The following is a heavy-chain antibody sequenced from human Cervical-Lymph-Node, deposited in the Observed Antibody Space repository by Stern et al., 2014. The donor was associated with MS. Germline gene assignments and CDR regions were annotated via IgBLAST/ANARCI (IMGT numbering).Heavy chain of an antibody. V-gene: IGHV3-33*01. J-gene: IGHJ4*02. CDR2: IWYDGSNK. CDR1: GFTFSSYG. D-gene: IGHD6-19*01. CDR3: SRDPVSSGWMYYFDY. Sequence: VQLVESGGGVVQPGRSLRLSCAASGFTFSSYGMHWVRQAPGKGLEWVAVIWYDGSNKYYADSVKVRFTISIDNSKNTLYLQMNSLRAEDTAVYYCSRDPVSSGWMYYFDYLGQGTLVTVSS.